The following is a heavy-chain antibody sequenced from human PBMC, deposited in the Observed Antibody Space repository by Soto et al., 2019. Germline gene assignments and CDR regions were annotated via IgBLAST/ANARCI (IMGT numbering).Heavy chain of an antibody. CDR3: ARSREFDY. CDR1: GGCLSGATYS. CDR2: IFPSGTT. J-gene: IGHJ4*02. Sequence: TLSLTCCVSGGCLSGATYSWNWIRQPPGKGLEWIGYIFPSGTTYYNPSLKSRVTISIDVSKNQFSLSLRSLTAADTAVYYCARSREFDYWSQGTLVTVSS. V-gene: IGHV4-30-2*01.